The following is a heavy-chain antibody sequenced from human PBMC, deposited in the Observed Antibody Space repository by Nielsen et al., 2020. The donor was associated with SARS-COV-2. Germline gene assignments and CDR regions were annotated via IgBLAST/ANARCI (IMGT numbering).Heavy chain of an antibody. CDR3: AARGEWELPDY. D-gene: IGHD1-26*01. CDR1: GFTFSSYS. J-gene: IGHJ4*02. V-gene: IGHV3-30*03. Sequence: GESLKISCAASGFTFSSYSMHWVRQAPGKGLEWVAVISYDGSNKYYADSVKGRFTISRDNSKNTLYLQMNSLRAEDTALYYCAARGEWELPDYWGQGTLVTVSS. CDR2: ISYDGSNK.